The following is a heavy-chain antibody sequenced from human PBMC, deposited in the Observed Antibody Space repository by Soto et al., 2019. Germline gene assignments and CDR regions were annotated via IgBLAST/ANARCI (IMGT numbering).Heavy chain of an antibody. J-gene: IGHJ5*02. V-gene: IGHV1-3*01. CDR2: INAGNGNT. CDR1: GYTFTSYA. Sequence: GASVKVSCKASGYTFTSYAMHWVRQAPGQRLEWMGWINAGNGNTKYSQKFQGRVTITRDTSASTAYMELSSLRSEDTAVYYCARSAQWLANWFDPWGQGTLVTVSS. CDR3: ARSAQWLANWFDP. D-gene: IGHD6-19*01.